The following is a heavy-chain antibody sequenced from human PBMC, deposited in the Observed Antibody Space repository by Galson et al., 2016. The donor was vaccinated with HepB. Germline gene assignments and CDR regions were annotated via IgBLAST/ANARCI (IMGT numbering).Heavy chain of an antibody. CDR3: ARVSFINGGGNHFDS. D-gene: IGHD4-23*01. CDR1: GVTFSSSA. Sequence: SLRLSCAVSGVTFSSSAMNWVRQAPGKGLEWVSYISGRSGTINYADSVKGRFTISRDNARNPLDLQMNSLRDEDTGVYYCARVSFINGGGNHFDSWGQGTLVIVSS. J-gene: IGHJ4*02. CDR2: ISGRSGTI. V-gene: IGHV3-48*02.